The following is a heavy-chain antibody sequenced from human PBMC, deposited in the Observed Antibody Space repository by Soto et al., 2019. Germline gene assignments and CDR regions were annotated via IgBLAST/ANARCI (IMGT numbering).Heavy chain of an antibody. CDR3: AKQTYSCSRRWFDP. CDR2: IYYGGST. J-gene: IGHJ5*02. D-gene: IGHD6-13*01. CDR1: GGSISSGGYY. V-gene: IGHV4-61*08. Sequence: SETLSLTCSVSGGSISSGGYYWSWIRQHPGKGLEWIGYIYYGGSTNYNPSLKSRVTISVDTSKNQFSLKLSSVTAADTAVYYWAKQTYSCSRRWFDPWGQVPVLTLSS.